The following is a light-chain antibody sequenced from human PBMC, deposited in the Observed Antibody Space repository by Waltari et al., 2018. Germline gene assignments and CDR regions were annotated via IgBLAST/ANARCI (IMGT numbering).Light chain of an antibody. V-gene: IGKV1-9*01. CDR3: QQLDSYPLA. J-gene: IGKJ4*01. CDR1: QGITSH. Sequence: IQLTQSPSFLSASVGDRVTITCRASQGITSHLAWYQQRPGKAPKLLIYAAPTLHSGVSSRFSGSGSGTDFTLTINSLQPEDFATYYCQQLDSYPLAFGGGTRVEIK. CDR2: AAP.